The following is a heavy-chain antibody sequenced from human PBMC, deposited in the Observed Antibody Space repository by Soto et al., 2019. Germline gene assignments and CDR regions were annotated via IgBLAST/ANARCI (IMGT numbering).Heavy chain of an antibody. Sequence: QVQLVQSGAEVKKPGSSVKVSCEASGGTFSSYPINWVRQAPGQGLEWMGGIIPFFGTSDYAQKFQGRVTITADDSTGTAYMELRSLRSEDTAVYYCARVGHITNYGMAVWGQGTTVTVSS. D-gene: IGHD1-26*01. CDR3: ARVGHITNYGMAV. CDR1: GGTFSSYP. CDR2: IIPFFGTS. V-gene: IGHV1-69*01. J-gene: IGHJ6*02.